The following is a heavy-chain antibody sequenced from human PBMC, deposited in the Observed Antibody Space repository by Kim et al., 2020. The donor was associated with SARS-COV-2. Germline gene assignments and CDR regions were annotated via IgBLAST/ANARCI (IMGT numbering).Heavy chain of an antibody. CDR3: ARAALEVDCVWGSYWFDP. CDR1: GGSISSGGYY. CDR2: IYYSGST. Sequence: SETLSLTCTVSGGSISSGGYYWSWIRQHPGKGLEWIGYIYYSGSTYYNPSLKSRVTISVDTSKNQFSLKLSSVTAADTAVYYCARAALEVDCVWGSYWFDPWGQGTLVTVSS. V-gene: IGHV4-31*03. D-gene: IGHD3-16*01. J-gene: IGHJ5*02.